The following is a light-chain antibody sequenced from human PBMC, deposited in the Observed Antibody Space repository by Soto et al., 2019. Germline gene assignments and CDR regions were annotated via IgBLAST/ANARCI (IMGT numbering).Light chain of an antibody. Sequence: DIQMTQSPSTLSASVGDRVTITCRASQSISSWLAWYQQKPGKAPKLLIYDASSLESGVPSRFSGSGSGTEFTLTIISLQPDDFSTYYCQQYETFSGTFGPGTKVEI. CDR2: DAS. J-gene: IGKJ1*01. CDR3: QQYETFSGT. CDR1: QSISSW. V-gene: IGKV1-5*01.